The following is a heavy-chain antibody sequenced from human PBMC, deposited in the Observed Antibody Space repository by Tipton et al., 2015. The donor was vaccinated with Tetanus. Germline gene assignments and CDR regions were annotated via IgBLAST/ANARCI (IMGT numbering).Heavy chain of an antibody. V-gene: IGHV4-61*08. CDR2: VYYTGST. Sequence: TLSLTCTVSGGPLRSGDHYWSWIRQPPGKGLEWIGYVYYTGSTNHNPSLKSRVTISMDRSKNQISLQLTSVAAADTAVYFCAGVTAQRTELYFDHWGQGTLVTVSS. J-gene: IGHJ4*02. CDR1: GGPLRSGDHY. CDR3: AGVTAQRTELYFDH. D-gene: IGHD6-13*01.